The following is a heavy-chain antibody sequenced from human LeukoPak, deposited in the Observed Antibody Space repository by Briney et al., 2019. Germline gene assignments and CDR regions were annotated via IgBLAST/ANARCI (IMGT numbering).Heavy chain of an antibody. CDR2: IIPIFATA. V-gene: IGHV1-69*05. J-gene: IGHJ6*03. D-gene: IGHD1-26*01. Sequence: SVKVSCKTSGGTFSSYGISWVRQAPGQGLEWMGGIIPIFATANYAQKFQGRVTITTDESTSTAYMELSSLRSEDTAVYYCARDSGSYHIDYYYMDVWGKGTTVTVSS. CDR3: ARDSGSYHIDYYYMDV. CDR1: GGTFSSYG.